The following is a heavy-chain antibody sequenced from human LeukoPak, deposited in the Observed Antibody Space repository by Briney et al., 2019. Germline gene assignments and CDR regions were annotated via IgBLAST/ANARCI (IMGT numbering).Heavy chain of an antibody. D-gene: IGHD3-22*01. J-gene: IGHJ4*02. Sequence: AESLTLSCAVSGFTVGSNTMSWVRQAPGKGLEWVSIIYSGGSTCYADSVKGRFTISRDNSKNTLYLQMNSLRTEDTAVYYCARGGSYFDISGYYFYWGQGTLVTVSS. CDR3: ARGGSYFDISGYYFY. CDR1: GFTVGSNT. V-gene: IGHV3-66*01. CDR2: IYSGGST.